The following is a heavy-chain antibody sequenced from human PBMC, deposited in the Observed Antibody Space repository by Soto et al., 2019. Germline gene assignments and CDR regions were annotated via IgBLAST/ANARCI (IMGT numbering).Heavy chain of an antibody. CDR3: ARGVPVGAIGRFYFDS. J-gene: IGHJ4*03. CDR1: GFTFSSYA. V-gene: IGHV3-23*01. Sequence: GGSLRLSCAASGFTFSSYAMSWVRQAPGKGLEWVSAISGSGGSTYYADSVKGRFTISRDNSKNTLYLQMNSLRAEDTAVYYCARGVPVGAIGRFYFDSWGQGSMVTVSS. D-gene: IGHD1-26*01. CDR2: ISGSGGST.